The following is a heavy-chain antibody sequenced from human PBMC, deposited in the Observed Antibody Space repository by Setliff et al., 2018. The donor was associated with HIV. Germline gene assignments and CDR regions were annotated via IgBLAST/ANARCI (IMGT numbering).Heavy chain of an antibody. CDR1: GGTFSSYG. Sequence: SVKVSCKASGGTFSSYGITWVRQAPGQGLEWMGGSTPILDTTNYAQKFQGRVTITTDESTNTVYMELSSLRSDDTAVYYCAGLYGDHGGGYWGQGTLVTVSS. CDR2: STPILDTT. V-gene: IGHV1-69*05. D-gene: IGHD4-17*01. CDR3: AGLYGDHGGGY. J-gene: IGHJ4*02.